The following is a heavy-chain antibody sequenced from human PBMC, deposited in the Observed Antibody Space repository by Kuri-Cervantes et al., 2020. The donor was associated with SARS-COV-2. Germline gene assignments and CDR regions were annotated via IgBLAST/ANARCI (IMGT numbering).Heavy chain of an antibody. CDR1: GGSLSGSY. J-gene: IGHJ3*02. D-gene: IGHD2-8*01. Sequence: GSLRLSCAIYGGSLSGSYWSWIRQSPGKRLEWIGEVNHNGGANYNPSLRSRVTISVDPSKAQFSLKLSSVTAADTAVYYCARDPKYLTDCTNGVCYESSGNAFDIWGQGTMVTVSS. V-gene: IGHV4-34*01. CDR3: ARDPKYLTDCTNGVCYESSGNAFDI. CDR2: VNHNGGA.